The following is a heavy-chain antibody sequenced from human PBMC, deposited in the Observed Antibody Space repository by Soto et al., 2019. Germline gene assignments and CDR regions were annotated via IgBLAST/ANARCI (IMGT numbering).Heavy chain of an antibody. CDR2: IDPSDSYT. D-gene: IGHD1-26*01. CDR1: GYSFTSYW. Sequence: GESLKISCKGSGYSFTSYWISWVRQMPGKGLEWMGQIDPSDSYTNYSPSFQGHVTISADKSISTAYLQWSSLKASDTAMYYCARQRGATYHPDFDSWGQGTLVTVSS. CDR3: ARQRGATYHPDFDS. J-gene: IGHJ4*02. V-gene: IGHV5-10-1*01.